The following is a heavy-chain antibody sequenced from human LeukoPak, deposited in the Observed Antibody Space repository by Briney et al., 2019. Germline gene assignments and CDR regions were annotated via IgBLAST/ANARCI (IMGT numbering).Heavy chain of an antibody. V-gene: IGHV3-73*01. CDR1: GFTFSGSA. CDR2: IRSKANSYAT. J-gene: IGHJ5*02. Sequence: PGGSLKLSCAASGFTFSGSAMHWVRQASGKGLEWVGRIRSKANSYATAYAASVKGRFTISRDDSKNTAYLQMNSLRAEDTAVYYCAKGRGGKGGSSWYSWFDPWGQGTLVTVSS. D-gene: IGHD6-13*01. CDR3: AKGRGGKGGSSWYSWFDP.